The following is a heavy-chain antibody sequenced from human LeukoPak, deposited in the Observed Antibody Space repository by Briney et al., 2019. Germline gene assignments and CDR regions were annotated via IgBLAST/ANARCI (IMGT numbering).Heavy chain of an antibody. CDR2: ISWNSGSI. Sequence: GRSLRLSCAASGFTFDDYAMHWVRQAPGKGLEWVSGISWNSGSIGYADSVKGRFTISRDNAKNSLYLQMNSLRAEDTALYYCAKGGYYDSSGPCDYWGQGTLVTVSS. V-gene: IGHV3-9*01. CDR3: AKGGYYDSSGPCDY. CDR1: GFTFDDYA. J-gene: IGHJ4*02. D-gene: IGHD3-22*01.